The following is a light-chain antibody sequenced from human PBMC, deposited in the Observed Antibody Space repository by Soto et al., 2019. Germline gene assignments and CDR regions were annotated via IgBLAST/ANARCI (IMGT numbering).Light chain of an antibody. CDR1: QNISSW. Sequence: DIQMTQSPSSVSASVGDRVTITCRASQNISSWLAWYHQKPGKAPNLLIYAASNLQRGVPSRFSGSGSGTDFTLTISNLQPEDFATYFCQQGNSPYTFGQGTKLEIK. V-gene: IGKV1-12*01. CDR2: AAS. J-gene: IGKJ2*01. CDR3: QQGNSPYT.